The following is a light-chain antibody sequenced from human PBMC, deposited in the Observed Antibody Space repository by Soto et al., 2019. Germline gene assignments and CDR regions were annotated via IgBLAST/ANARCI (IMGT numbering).Light chain of an antibody. Sequence: VLTQPPSASGSLGQSVTISCTGTRSDVGGYNYVSWYQQHPGKAPRFMIYEVSKRPSGVPDRFSASKSGNTASLTVSGLQAEDEAEYYCSSYAGNNNYVFGTGTKVTVL. CDR1: RSDVGGYNY. J-gene: IGLJ1*01. CDR3: SSYAGNNNYV. CDR2: EVS. V-gene: IGLV2-8*01.